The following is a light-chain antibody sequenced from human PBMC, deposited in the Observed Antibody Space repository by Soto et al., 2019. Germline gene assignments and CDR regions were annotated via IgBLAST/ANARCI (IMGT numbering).Light chain of an antibody. CDR3: LQDYTYPWT. V-gene: IGKV1-6*01. Sequence: AIQMTQSPSSLSASVGDTVTITCRASQGIRNDLGWYQQKPGKAPKLLIYDASTLQSGVPSRFSGSGSGTDFTLTISSLQPEDFASYYCLQDYTYPWTFGQGTKVDI. CDR2: DAS. CDR1: QGIRND. J-gene: IGKJ1*01.